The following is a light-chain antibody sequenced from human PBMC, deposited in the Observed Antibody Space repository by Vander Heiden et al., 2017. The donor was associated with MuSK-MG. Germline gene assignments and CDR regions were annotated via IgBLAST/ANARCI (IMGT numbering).Light chain of an antibody. Sequence: SYELTQPPSVSVFPGQTARITCSGDALPKQFGYWYQQKPGQDPLWVIVKDTERPSGIPERFSGSISGTTPTLPITAVQAEDEADYYWQSKDYSGSCLVFGGGTKLTVL. CDR1: ALPKQF. J-gene: IGLJ3*02. V-gene: IGLV3-25*03. CDR2: KDT. CDR3: QSKDYSGSCLV.